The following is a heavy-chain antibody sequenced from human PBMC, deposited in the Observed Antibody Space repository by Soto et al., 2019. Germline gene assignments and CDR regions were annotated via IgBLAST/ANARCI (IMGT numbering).Heavy chain of an antibody. CDR3: ARQHSGSYYFDY. CDR2: ISSSSSYI. CDR1: GFTFSSYS. D-gene: IGHD1-26*01. V-gene: IGHV3-21*04. J-gene: IGHJ4*02. Sequence: PGGSLRLSCAAPGFTFSSYSMNWVRQAPGKGLEWVSSISSSSSYIYYADSVKGRFTISRDNAKNSLYLQMNSLRAEDTAVYYCARQHSGSYYFDYWGQGTLVTVSS.